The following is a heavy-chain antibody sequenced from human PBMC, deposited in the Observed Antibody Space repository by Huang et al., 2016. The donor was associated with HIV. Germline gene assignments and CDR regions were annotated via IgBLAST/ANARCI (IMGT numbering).Heavy chain of an antibody. CDR2: IYYSRST. V-gene: IGHV4-39*01. J-gene: IGHJ3*02. CDR1: GGSISSSSYY. CDR3: ARHMDCSSSSCLAGGHERGPFDM. D-gene: IGHD2-2*01. Sequence: QLQLQESGPGLVKPSETLSLTCRVYGGSISSSSYYWGWIRQPPGKGLEWIGSIYYSRSTFYNPSLKMRVTISVDTSKNQFSLSLSSVTAADTSVYYCARHMDCSSSSCLAGGHERGPFDMWGQGTMVTVSS.